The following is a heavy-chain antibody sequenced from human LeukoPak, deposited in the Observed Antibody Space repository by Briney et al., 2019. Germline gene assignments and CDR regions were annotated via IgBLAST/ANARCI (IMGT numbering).Heavy chain of an antibody. CDR2: ISGSGGST. D-gene: IGHD3-22*01. CDR1: GFTFSSYG. V-gene: IGHV3-23*01. J-gene: IGHJ4*02. CDR3: AKDRLSDFYYDSSPLDY. Sequence: GGSLRLSCAASGFTFSSYGMSWVRQAPGKGPEWVSAISGSGGSTYYADSVKGRFTISRDNSKNTLYLQMNSLRAEDTAVYYCAKDRLSDFYYDSSPLDYWGQGTLVTVSS.